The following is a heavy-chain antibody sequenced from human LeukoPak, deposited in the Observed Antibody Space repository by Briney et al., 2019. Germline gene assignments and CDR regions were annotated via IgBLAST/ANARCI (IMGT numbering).Heavy chain of an antibody. Sequence: ASVKVSCKASGYTFTSYGISWVRQAPGQGLEWMGWISAYNGNTNYAQKLQGRVTMTTDTSTSTAYMELRSLRSEDTAVYYCARLSSASGWYGGRDYWGQGTLVTVSS. V-gene: IGHV1-18*01. J-gene: IGHJ4*02. CDR3: ARLSSASGWYGGRDY. CDR2: ISAYNGNT. D-gene: IGHD6-19*01. CDR1: GYTFTSYG.